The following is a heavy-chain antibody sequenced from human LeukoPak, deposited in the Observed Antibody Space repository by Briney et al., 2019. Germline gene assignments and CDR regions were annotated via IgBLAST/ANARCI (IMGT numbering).Heavy chain of an antibody. CDR3: ARDIGITGTTSDFDY. Sequence: PGGSLRLSCAASGFTFSSYSMNWVRQAPGKGLEWVSSISSGSSYIYYADSVKGRFTISGDNAKNSLYLQMNSLRAEDTAVYYCARDIGITGTTSDFDYWGQGTLVTVSS. CDR2: ISSGSSYI. J-gene: IGHJ4*02. D-gene: IGHD1-7*01. CDR1: GFTFSSYS. V-gene: IGHV3-21*01.